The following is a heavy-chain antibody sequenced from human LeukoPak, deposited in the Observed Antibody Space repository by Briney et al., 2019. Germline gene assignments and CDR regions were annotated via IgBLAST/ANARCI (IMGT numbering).Heavy chain of an antibody. CDR2: IYYTGST. V-gene: IGHV4-39*01. Sequence: PSETLSLTCTVSGGSISSSSHYWGWIRQPPGTGLEWIGSIYYTGSTYYNPSLKSRVTISVDTSKNQFSLKLGSVTAADTAVYYCASLHSSWLDYWGQGTLVTVSS. J-gene: IGHJ4*02. D-gene: IGHD6-13*01. CDR3: ASLHSSWLDY. CDR1: GGSISSSSHY.